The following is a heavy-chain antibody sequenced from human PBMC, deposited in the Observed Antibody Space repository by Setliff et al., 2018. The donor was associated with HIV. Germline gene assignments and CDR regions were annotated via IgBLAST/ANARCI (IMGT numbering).Heavy chain of an antibody. CDR3: AAGYLQH. Sequence: ASVKVSCKASGDTFTDYYFHWLRQAPGQGLEWLGWINPNGGYTNYAQKFLGRVTMTQDTSFTTAYLELSRLGSDDTAVYYCAAGYLQHWGQGTLVTVSS. V-gene: IGHV1-2*02. CDR2: INPNGGYT. J-gene: IGHJ1*01. CDR1: GDTFTDYY.